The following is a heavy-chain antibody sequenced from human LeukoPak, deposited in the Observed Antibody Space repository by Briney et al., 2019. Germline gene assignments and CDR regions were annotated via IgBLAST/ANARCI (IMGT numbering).Heavy chain of an antibody. V-gene: IGHV4-61*02. CDR1: GSSIGAGGHY. CDR3: TRVIIDTQQVEIHHYFDS. CDR2: IYATGST. J-gene: IGHJ4*02. Sequence: SETLSLTCTVSGSSIGAGGHYWSWIRQPAGKGLEWIGRIYATGSTRYNPSLESRPTISVDASKNQVSLELSSVTEADTVVPYSTRVIIDTQQVEIHHYFDSWGQGTLVTVSS. D-gene: IGHD2-21*01.